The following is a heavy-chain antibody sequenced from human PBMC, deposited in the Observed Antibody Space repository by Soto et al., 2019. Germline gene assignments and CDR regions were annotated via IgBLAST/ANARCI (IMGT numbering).Heavy chain of an antibody. J-gene: IGHJ6*02. CDR1: GYSFTRYG. CDR2: INTYNGNT. D-gene: IGHD3-16*01. CDR3: ARVDVYVTPSPQDV. V-gene: IGHV1-18*01. Sequence: QVQLVQSRAEVKNPGASVKVSCKASGYSFTRYGIAWARQAPGQGLEWMGWINTYNGNTNYAQNLQGRVTLTTDTTTDTAYSELTSLRSNYTAIYYCARVDVYVTPSPQDVWGQGTTVIVSS.